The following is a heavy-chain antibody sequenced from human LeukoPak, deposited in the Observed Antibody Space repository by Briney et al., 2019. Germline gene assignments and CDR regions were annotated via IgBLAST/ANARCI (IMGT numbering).Heavy chain of an antibody. CDR2: INHSGST. D-gene: IGHD6-19*01. Sequence: SETLSLTCAVYGGSFSGYYWSWIRPPPGKGLEWIGEINHSGSTNYNPSLKSRVTISVDTSKNQFSLKLSSVTAADTAVYYCARGLSAVAGYFDYWGQGTLVTVSS. CDR1: GGSFSGYY. J-gene: IGHJ4*02. V-gene: IGHV4-34*01. CDR3: ARGLSAVAGYFDY.